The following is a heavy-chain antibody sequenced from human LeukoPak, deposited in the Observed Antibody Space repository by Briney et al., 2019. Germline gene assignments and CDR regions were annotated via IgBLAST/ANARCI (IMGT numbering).Heavy chain of an antibody. D-gene: IGHD6-13*01. J-gene: IGHJ4*02. V-gene: IGHV3-23*01. CDR3: AKGYGGLTQFDY. CDR1: GLTFSSYA. Sequence: PGGSLRLSCAASGLTFSSYAVSWVRQAPGKGLEWVSAISGSGGSTYYADSVKGRFTISRDNSKNTLYLQMNSLRAEDTAVYYCAKGYGGLTQFDYWGQGTLVTVSS. CDR2: ISGSGGST.